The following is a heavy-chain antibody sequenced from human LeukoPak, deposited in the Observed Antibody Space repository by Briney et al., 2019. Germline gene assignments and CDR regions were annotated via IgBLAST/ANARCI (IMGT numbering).Heavy chain of an antibody. J-gene: IGHJ5*02. Sequence: GRSLRLSCAASGFTFSSYAMHWVRQAPGKGLEWVAVISYDGSNKYYADSVKGRFTISRDNSKNTLYLQMNSLRAEDTAVYYCARAGVVYSYGNWFDPWGQGTLVTVSS. CDR3: ARAGVVYSYGNWFDP. CDR2: ISYDGSNK. CDR1: GFTFSSYA. V-gene: IGHV3-30-3*01. D-gene: IGHD5-18*01.